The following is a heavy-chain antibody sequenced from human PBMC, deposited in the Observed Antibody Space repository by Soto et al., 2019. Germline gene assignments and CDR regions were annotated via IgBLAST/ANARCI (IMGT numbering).Heavy chain of an antibody. CDR1: GGSFRGFY. Sequence: QVQLQQWGAGLLKPSETLSLPCAVSGGSFRGFYWTWIRQSPGKGLEWLGDINHVGITNYNPSLKSRVSIPVDTSKSQVALKLSSVTAADTAVYYCARAHDFWGGRQQPIDAWGQGTLVTVSS. J-gene: IGHJ5*02. CDR3: ARAHDFWGGRQQPIDA. CDR2: INHVGIT. D-gene: IGHD3-3*01. V-gene: IGHV4-34*01.